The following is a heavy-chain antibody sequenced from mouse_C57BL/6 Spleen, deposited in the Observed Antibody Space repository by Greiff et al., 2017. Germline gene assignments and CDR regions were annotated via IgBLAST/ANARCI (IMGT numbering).Heavy chain of an antibody. V-gene: IGHV1-80*01. CDR2: IYPGDGDT. J-gene: IGHJ2*01. Sequence: QVQLQQSGAELVKPGASVKISCKASGYAFSSYWMNWVKQRPGKGLEWIGQIYPGDGDTNYNGKFKGKATLTADQSSSTAYMQLSSLTSEDSAVYFCARKGITRDYFDYWGQGTTLTVSS. D-gene: IGHD2-4*01. CDR1: GYAFSSYW. CDR3: ARKGITRDYFDY.